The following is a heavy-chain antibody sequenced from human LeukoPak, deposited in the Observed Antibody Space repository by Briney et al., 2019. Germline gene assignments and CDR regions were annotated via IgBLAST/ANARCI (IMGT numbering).Heavy chain of an antibody. V-gene: IGHV1-8*03. Sequence: GASVKVSCKASGYTFTSYDINWVRQATGQGLEWMGWMNPNSGNTGYAQKFQGRVTITRNTSISTAYMELSSLRSEDTAVYYCARAIRITIFGEVIPSTGYYYMDVWGKGTTVTVSS. D-gene: IGHD3-3*01. CDR3: ARAIRITIFGEVIPSTGYYYMDV. J-gene: IGHJ6*03. CDR1: GYTFTSYD. CDR2: MNPNSGNT.